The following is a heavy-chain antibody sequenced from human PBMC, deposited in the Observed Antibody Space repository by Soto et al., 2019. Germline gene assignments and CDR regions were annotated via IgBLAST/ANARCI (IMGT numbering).Heavy chain of an antibody. D-gene: IGHD3-9*01. V-gene: IGHV1-8*01. Sequence: ASVKVSCKASGYTFTSYDINWVRQATGRGLEWMGWMNPNSGNTGYAQKFQGRVTMTRNTSISTAYMELSSLRSEDTAVYYCARVVDNFDWLSVFKYYYYYVDVWGKGTTVTVSS. CDR2: MNPNSGNT. CDR1: GYTFTSYD. CDR3: ARVVDNFDWLSVFKYYYYYVDV. J-gene: IGHJ6*03.